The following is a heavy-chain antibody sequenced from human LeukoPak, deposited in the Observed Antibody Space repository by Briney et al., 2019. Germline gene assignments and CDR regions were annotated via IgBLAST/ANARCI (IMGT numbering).Heavy chain of an antibody. V-gene: IGHV3-23*01. CDR3: AKDLSGSSWSKMFDH. Sequence: GGSLRLSCAASGFTFSSYAMTWVRQAPGKGLEWVSGISGGGGSTYYADAVKGRFTISRDNSKNTLYLQMNSLRAEDTAVYYCAKDLSGSSWSKMFDHWGQGTLVTVSS. D-gene: IGHD2-15*01. CDR1: GFTFSSYA. CDR2: ISGGGGST. J-gene: IGHJ4*02.